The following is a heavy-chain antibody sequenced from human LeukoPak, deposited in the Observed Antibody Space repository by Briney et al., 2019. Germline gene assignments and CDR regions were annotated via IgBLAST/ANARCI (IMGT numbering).Heavy chain of an antibody. V-gene: IGHV3-30*03. CDR3: ARVDSSGWYWYSFDD. J-gene: IGHJ4*02. CDR2: ISYDGGNR. D-gene: IGHD6-19*01. CDR1: GFTFNNYG. Sequence: GGSLRLSCAASGFTFNNYGMHWVRQAPGKGLEWVAIISYDGGNRYYADSVKDRFTISRDNSKSTLYLQMNSLGAEDTAIYYFARVDSSGWYWYSFDDWGQGTLVTVSS.